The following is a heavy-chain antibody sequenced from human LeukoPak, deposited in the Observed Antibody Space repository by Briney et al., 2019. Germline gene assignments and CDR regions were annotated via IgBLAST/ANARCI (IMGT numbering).Heavy chain of an antibody. Sequence: PGGSLRLSCAVSGFSVGSYGMTWVRQAPGKGLEWVSAVAGSDTRTYYADSVKGRFTISRDHSKNTLDLQMYSLRAEDSAVYYCARGAYNYGPIYRHFDLWGRGTLVTVSS. CDR3: ARGAYNYGPIYRHFDL. V-gene: IGHV3-23*01. J-gene: IGHJ2*01. D-gene: IGHD5-18*01. CDR1: GFSVGSYG. CDR2: VAGSDTRT.